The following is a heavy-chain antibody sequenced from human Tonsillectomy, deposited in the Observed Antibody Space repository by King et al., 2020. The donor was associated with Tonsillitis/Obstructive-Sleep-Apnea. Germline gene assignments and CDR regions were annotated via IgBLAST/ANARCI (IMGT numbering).Heavy chain of an antibody. D-gene: IGHD3-3*01. Sequence: VQLVESGGGLVKPGGSLRLSCAASGFTFSSYSMNLVRQAPGKGLEWVSSISSSSTYIYYADSVKGRFTISRDNAKNSLYLQMNSLRAEDTAVYYCASDYDFWSGHSYYFDYWGQGTLVTVSS. CDR1: GFTFSSYS. CDR3: ASDYDFWSGHSYYFDY. J-gene: IGHJ4*02. CDR2: ISSSSTYI. V-gene: IGHV3-21*01.